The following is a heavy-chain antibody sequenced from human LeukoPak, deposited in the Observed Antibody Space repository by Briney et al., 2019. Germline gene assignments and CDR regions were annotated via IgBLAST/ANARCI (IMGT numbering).Heavy chain of an antibody. CDR2: LYSGGST. Sequence: GGSLRLSCAASGFNVRSNYMSWVRQAPGKGLEWVSILYSGGSTYYADSVKGRFTISRDNSKNTLYLQMNSLRAEDTAVYYCARDSGDSSAYRSWGQGTLVTVSS. D-gene: IGHD3-22*01. CDR1: GFNVRSNY. J-gene: IGHJ5*02. CDR3: ARDSGDSSAYRS. V-gene: IGHV3-66*01.